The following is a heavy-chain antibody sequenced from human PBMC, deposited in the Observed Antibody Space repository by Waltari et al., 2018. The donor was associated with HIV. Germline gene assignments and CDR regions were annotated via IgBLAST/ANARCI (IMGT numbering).Heavy chain of an antibody. V-gene: IGHV3-74*01. Sequence: EVQLVESGGGLVQPGGSLRLSCAASGLTFSSYWMHWVRQAPGKGLVWVSRINRDGSSTSYADAVKGRFTISRDNAKNTLHLQMNSLRAEDTAVYYCARQRATHYYDSSGYPYYYYGMDVWGQGTTVTVSS. CDR3: ARQRATHYYDSSGYPYYYYGMDV. CDR1: GLTFSSYW. J-gene: IGHJ6*02. CDR2: INRDGSST. D-gene: IGHD3-22*01.